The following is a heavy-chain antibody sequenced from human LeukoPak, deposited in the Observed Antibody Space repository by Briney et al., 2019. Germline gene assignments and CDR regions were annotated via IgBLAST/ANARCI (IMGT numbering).Heavy chain of an antibody. J-gene: IGHJ4*02. V-gene: IGHV4-30-4*08. CDR1: GGSFSGYY. CDR2: IYYSGST. CDR3: ARLVCSGGSCYVGDY. Sequence: SETLSLTCAVYGGSFSGYYWSWIRQPPGKGLEWIGYIYYSGSTYYNPSLKSRVTISVDTSKNQFSLKLSSVTAADTAVYYCARLVCSGGSCYVGDYWGQGTLVTVSS. D-gene: IGHD2-15*01.